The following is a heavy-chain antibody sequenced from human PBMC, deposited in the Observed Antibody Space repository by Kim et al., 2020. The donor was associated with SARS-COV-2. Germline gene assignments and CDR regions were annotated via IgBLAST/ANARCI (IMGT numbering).Heavy chain of an antibody. V-gene: IGHV1-18*01. CDR3: ARDAAAGGSKPYYYYYYGMDV. J-gene: IGHJ6*02. Sequence: ASVKVSCKASGYTFTSYGISWVRQAPGQGLEWMGWISAYNGNTNYAQKLQGRVTMTTDTSTSTAYMELRSLRSDDTAVYYCARDAAAGGSKPYYYYYYGMDVWGQGTTVTVSS. CDR2: ISAYNGNT. D-gene: IGHD6-25*01. CDR1: GYTFTSYG.